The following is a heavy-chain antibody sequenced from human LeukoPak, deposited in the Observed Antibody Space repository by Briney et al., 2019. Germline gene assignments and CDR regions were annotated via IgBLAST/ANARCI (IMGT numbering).Heavy chain of an antibody. D-gene: IGHD3-10*01. Sequence: KPSETLSLTCTVSGGSISSGSYYWSWIRQPAGKGLEWIGRIYTSGSTNYNPSLKSRVTISVDTSKNQFSLKLSSVTAADTAVYYCASLMVRGVTFINWFDPWGQGTLVTVSS. CDR1: GGSISSGSYY. J-gene: IGHJ5*02. V-gene: IGHV4-61*02. CDR3: ASLMVRGVTFINWFDP. CDR2: IYTSGST.